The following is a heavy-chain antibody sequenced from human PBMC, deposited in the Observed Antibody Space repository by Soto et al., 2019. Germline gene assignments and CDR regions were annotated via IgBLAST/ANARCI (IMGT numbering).Heavy chain of an antibody. J-gene: IGHJ5*02. Sequence: SETLSLTCTVSGGSVSSVDYYWSWIRQPPGKGLEWIGYIYYSGSTNYNPSLKSRVTISVDTSKNQFSLKLSSVTAADTAVYYCARAIYSSSWFRWFAPWGQGTLVTVSS. CDR2: IYYSGST. CDR3: ARAIYSSSWFRWFAP. D-gene: IGHD6-6*01. V-gene: IGHV4-61*08. CDR1: GGSVSSVDYY.